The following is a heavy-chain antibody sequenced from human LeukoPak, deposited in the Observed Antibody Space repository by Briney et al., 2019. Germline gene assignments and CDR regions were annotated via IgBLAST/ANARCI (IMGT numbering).Heavy chain of an antibody. CDR2: MSYSGST. J-gene: IGHJ5*02. Sequence: SETLSLTCTVSGGSISSYYWSWIRQTPGKGLEWIGYMSYSGSTKYNPSLKSRVTISVDTSKNQFSLKLSSVTAADTAVYYCARNNVVVTAIPPWFDPWGQGTLVTVSS. D-gene: IGHD2-21*02. CDR1: GGSISSYY. V-gene: IGHV4-59*12. CDR3: ARNNVVVTAIPPWFDP.